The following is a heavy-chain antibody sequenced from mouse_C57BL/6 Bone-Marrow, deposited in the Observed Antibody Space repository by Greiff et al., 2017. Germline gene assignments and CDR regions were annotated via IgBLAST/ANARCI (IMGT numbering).Heavy chain of an antibody. V-gene: IGHV1-50*01. CDR2: IDPSDSYT. Sequence: QVQLQQPGAELVKPGASVQLSCKASGYTFTSYWMQWVKQRPGQGLEWIGEIDPSDSYTNYNQKFKGKATLTVDTSSSTAYMQLSSLTSEDSAVYYCAREVGFAYWGQGTLVTVSA. J-gene: IGHJ3*01. D-gene: IGHD1-3*01. CDR1: GYTFTSYW. CDR3: AREVGFAY.